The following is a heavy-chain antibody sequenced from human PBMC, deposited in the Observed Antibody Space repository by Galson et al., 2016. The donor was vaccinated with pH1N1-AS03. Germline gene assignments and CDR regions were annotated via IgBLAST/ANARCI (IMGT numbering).Heavy chain of an antibody. V-gene: IGHV3-30*02. CDR3: AKGGGLPGTYYYSLDV. CDR1: GFPFTNNG. CDR2: VCYDGNIA. Sequence: SLRLSCAASGFPFTNNGMHWVRQAPGKGLEWVAFVCYDGNIAYNVDSVKGRFTIFKDNSKNTLYLQMTSLTPEDTALYFCAKGGGLPGTYYYSLDVWGQGTMVTVSS. J-gene: IGHJ6*02. D-gene: IGHD1-26*01.